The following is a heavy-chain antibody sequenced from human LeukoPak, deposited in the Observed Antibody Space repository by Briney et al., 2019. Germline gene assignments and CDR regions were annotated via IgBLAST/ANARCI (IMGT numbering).Heavy chain of an antibody. Sequence: GESLKISCKASGYSFTNYWIAWVRQMPGKGLEWMGILYPGDSDTRYSPSFQGQVTISADKSINTSYLQWSSLKASGTAIYYCAKGRQQLASLTWFDPWGQGTLVTVSS. V-gene: IGHV5-51*01. D-gene: IGHD6-13*01. J-gene: IGHJ5*02. CDR2: LYPGDSDT. CDR3: AKGRQQLASLTWFDP. CDR1: GYSFTNYW.